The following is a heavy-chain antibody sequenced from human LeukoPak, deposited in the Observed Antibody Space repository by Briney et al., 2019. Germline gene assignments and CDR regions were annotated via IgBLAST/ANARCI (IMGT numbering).Heavy chain of an antibody. J-gene: IGHJ6*02. CDR3: AKGLRGYNYGYTSYGMDV. CDR1: GYIFTTYW. V-gene: IGHV5-51*01. D-gene: IGHD5-18*01. Sequence: GESLKISCQGSGYIFTTYWIGWVRQMPGKGLEWMGIIYPGDSDTRYSPSFQGQVTMSVDKSTSTAYLQWSSLKASDTAIYYCAKGLRGYNYGYTSYGMDVWGQGTTVTVSS. CDR2: IYPGDSDT.